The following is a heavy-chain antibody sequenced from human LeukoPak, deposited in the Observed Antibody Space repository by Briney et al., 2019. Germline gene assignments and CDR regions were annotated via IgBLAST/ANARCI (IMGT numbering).Heavy chain of an antibody. CDR2: ISCSGGST. Sequence: PGGSLRLSCSASGFTFSSYVMIWVRQAPGKGREWVAAISCSGGSTYYEASLKGRFTISGDNSKNTLYLKMNSLRAEDTAVYYCAKDESLRSSASYPYYFDYWGQGTLVTVSS. CDR1: GFTFSSYV. D-gene: IGHD1-26*01. CDR3: AKDESLRSSASYPYYFDY. V-gene: IGHV3-23*01. J-gene: IGHJ4*02.